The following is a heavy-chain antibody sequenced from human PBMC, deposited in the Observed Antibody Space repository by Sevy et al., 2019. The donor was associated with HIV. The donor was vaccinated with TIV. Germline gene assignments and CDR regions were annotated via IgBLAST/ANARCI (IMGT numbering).Heavy chain of an antibody. J-gene: IGHJ6*02. CDR3: AREDIVLGEDNYYGMDV. Sequence: GGSLRLSFAASGLSVSSNYMSWVGQAPGKGPEWVSVIHSGGRISYADSVQGRFTISRDNSKNTLYLQMNSLRAEDTAVYYCAREDIVLGEDNYYGMDVWGQGTTVTVSS. CDR1: GLSVSSNY. CDR2: IHSGGRI. D-gene: IGHD2-15*01. V-gene: IGHV3-53*01.